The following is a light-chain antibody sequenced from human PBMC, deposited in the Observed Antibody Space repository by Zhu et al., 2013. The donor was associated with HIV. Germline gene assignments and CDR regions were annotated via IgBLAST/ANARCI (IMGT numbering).Light chain of an antibody. CDR2: DAS. CDR3: QQRSNWPPLT. CDR1: QSVSSH. Sequence: EIVLTQSPATLSLSPGERATLSCRASQSVSSHLAWYQQKPGQAPRLLIYDASNRATGIPARFSGSGSGTDFTLTINSLEPEDFAVYFCQQRSNWPPLTFGGGTKVEIK. J-gene: IGKJ4*01. V-gene: IGKV3-11*01.